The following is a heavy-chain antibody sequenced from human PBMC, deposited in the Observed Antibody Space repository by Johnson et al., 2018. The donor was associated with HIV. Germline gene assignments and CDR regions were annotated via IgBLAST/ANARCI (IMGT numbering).Heavy chain of an antibody. Sequence: EVQLVESGGGVVQPGGSLRLSCAASGFTLSSYWMSWVRQAPGKGLEWVANIKQDESEKYYVDSVKGRFTISRDNAKNSLYLQLNSLRAEDTAVYYCARDASYGDYAFDIWGQGTMVTVSS. D-gene: IGHD4-17*01. CDR1: GFTLSSYW. J-gene: IGHJ3*02. CDR2: IKQDESEK. V-gene: IGHV3-7*01. CDR3: ARDASYGDYAFDI.